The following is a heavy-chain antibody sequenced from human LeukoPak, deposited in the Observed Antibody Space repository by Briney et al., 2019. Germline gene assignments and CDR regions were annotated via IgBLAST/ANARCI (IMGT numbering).Heavy chain of an antibody. D-gene: IGHD6-13*01. CDR1: GFTFRIFG. CDR3: ARVTSSSWDYYFDY. V-gene: IGHV3-66*01. Sequence: GGSLRLSCAASGFTFRIFGLNWVRQAPGKGPEWVSVIYSGGSTYYADSVKGRFTISRDNSKNTLYLQMNSLRAEDTAVYYCARVTSSSWDYYFDYWGQGTLVTVSS. CDR2: IYSGGST. J-gene: IGHJ4*02.